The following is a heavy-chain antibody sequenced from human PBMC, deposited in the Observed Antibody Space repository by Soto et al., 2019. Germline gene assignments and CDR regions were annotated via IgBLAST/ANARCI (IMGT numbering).Heavy chain of an antibody. J-gene: IGHJ4*02. Sequence: EVQLVESGGGLVEPGGSLRLSCSASGFTFNNAWMSWVRQAPGKGLEWVGRIKSKTDGGATEYAAPVKGRFTMSRDDSKNTLCLQMNSLKTEDTAVYFCAIERYSNGWYFYWGRGTLVTVS. CDR3: AIERYSNGWYFY. CDR1: GFTFNNAW. V-gene: IGHV3-15*01. CDR2: IKSKTDGGAT. D-gene: IGHD6-19*01.